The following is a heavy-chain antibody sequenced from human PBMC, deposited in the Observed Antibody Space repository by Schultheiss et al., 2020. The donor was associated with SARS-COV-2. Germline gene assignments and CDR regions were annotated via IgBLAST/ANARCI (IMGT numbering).Heavy chain of an antibody. Sequence: SETLSLTCAVYGGSFSGYYWSWIRQPPGKGLEWIGEINHSGSTNYNPSLKSRVTISVVTSKNQFSLKLSSVTAADTAVYYCARSRYYDSSGYLVRRYNWFDPRGQGTLVTVSS. D-gene: IGHD3-22*01. CDR1: GGSFSGYY. V-gene: IGHV4-34*01. J-gene: IGHJ5*02. CDR3: ARSRYYDSSGYLVRRYNWFDP. CDR2: INHSGST.